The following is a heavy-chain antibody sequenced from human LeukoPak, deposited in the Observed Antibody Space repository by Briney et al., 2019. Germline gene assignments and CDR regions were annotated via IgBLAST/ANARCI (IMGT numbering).Heavy chain of an antibody. CDR1: GFTFSSYG. V-gene: IGHV3-30*18. CDR3: AKAHRRGGGPFDY. Sequence: PGGSLRLSCAASGFTFSSYGMHWVRQAPGKGLEWVAVISYDGSNKYYADSVKGRFTISRDNSKNTPYLQMNSLRAEDTAVYYCAKAHRRGGGPFDYWGQGTLVTVSS. CDR2: ISYDGSNK. J-gene: IGHJ4*02. D-gene: IGHD3-16*01.